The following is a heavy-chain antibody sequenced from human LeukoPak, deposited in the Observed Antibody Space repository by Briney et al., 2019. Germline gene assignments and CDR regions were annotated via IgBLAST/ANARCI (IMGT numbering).Heavy chain of an antibody. CDR3: ARSQSTIFGVVTLYYYYMDV. Sequence: HRASVKVSCKASGGTFSGYTISWVRQAPGQGLEWMGRIIPILGIANYAQKFQGRVTITADKSTSTAYMELSSLRSEDTAVYYCARSQSTIFGVVTLYYYYMDVWGKGTTVTVSS. V-gene: IGHV1-69*02. D-gene: IGHD3-3*01. J-gene: IGHJ6*03. CDR2: IIPILGIA. CDR1: GGTFSGYT.